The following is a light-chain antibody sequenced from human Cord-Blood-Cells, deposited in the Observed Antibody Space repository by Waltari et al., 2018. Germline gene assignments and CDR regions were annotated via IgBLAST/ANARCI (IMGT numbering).Light chain of an antibody. Sequence: QSALTQPRSVSGSPGQSVTISCTGTSSDVGGYNYVSWYQQHPGKAPKLMIYDVSKRPSGVPDRFSGSKSGNPASLTISGLQAEEEADYYCCSYAGSYTYVFGTGTKVTVL. CDR2: DVS. J-gene: IGLJ1*01. CDR1: SSDVGGYNY. V-gene: IGLV2-11*01. CDR3: CSYAGSYTYV.